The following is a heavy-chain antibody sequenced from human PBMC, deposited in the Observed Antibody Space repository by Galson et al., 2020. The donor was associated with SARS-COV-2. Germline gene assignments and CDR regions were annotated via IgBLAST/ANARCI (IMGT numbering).Heavy chain of an antibody. CDR2: ISSSGRTI. CDR1: GFTFSNYE. D-gene: IGHD2-21*01. CDR3: ARLDAYGPGD. V-gene: IGHV3-48*03. Sequence: TGGSLRLSCAASGFTFSNYEMNWVRQAPGKGLEWVSSISSSGRTIHYADSVKGRFTISRDNAKSSQSLQMNSLRAEDTAVYYCARLDAYGPGDWGQGTLVTVSS. J-gene: IGHJ4*02.